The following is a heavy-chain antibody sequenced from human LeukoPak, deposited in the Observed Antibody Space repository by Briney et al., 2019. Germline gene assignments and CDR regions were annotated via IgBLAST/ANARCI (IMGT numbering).Heavy chain of an antibody. Sequence: GGSLRLSCAASGFTVSSNYMSWVRQAPGKGLEWVSVIYSGGSTYYADSAKGRFTISRDNSKNTLYLQMNSLRAEDTAVYYCASGIAAAGRFDYWGQGTLVTVSS. CDR1: GFTVSSNY. CDR3: ASGIAAAGRFDY. J-gene: IGHJ4*02. V-gene: IGHV3-53*01. D-gene: IGHD6-13*01. CDR2: IYSGGST.